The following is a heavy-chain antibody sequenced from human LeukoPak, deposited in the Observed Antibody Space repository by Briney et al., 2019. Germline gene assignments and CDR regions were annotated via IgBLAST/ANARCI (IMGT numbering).Heavy chain of an antibody. D-gene: IGHD6-19*01. CDR3: ARGAEAETSPLDF. CDR1: GGTFSSYA. J-gene: IGHJ4*02. V-gene: IGHV1-69*01. Sequence: ASVKVSCKASGGTFSSYAISWVRQAPGQGLEWMGGIIPIFGTANYAQKFQGRVTITADESTSTAYMELSSLRSEDTAVYFCARGAEAETSPLDFWGQGTLVIVS. CDR2: IIPIFGTA.